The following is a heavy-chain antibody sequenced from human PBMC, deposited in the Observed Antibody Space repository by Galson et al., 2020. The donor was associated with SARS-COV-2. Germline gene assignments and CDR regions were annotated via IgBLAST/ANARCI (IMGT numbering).Heavy chain of an antibody. CDR3: AKDIRSSSFGNYFDY. Sequence: PGGSLRLSCAASGFTFSSYAMSWVRQAPGKGLEWVSAISGSGGSTYYADSVKGRFTISRDNSKNTLYLQMNSLRAEDTAVYYCAKDIRSSSFGNYFDYWGQGTLVTVSS. CDR2: ISGSGGST. V-gene: IGHV3-23*01. J-gene: IGHJ4*02. D-gene: IGHD6-13*01. CDR1: GFTFSSYA.